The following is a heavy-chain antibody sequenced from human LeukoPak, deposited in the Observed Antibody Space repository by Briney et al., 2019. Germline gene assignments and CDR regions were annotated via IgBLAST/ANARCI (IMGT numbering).Heavy chain of an antibody. V-gene: IGHV4-59*01. CDR3: ARGGMDDYVWGSYRPPPSYYYYYMDV. CDR1: GGSISSYY. Sequence: SETLSLTCTVSGGSISSYYWSWIRQPAGKGLEWIGYIYYSGSTNYNPSLKSRVTISVDTSKNQFSLKLSSVTAADTAVYYCARGGMDDYVWGSYRPPPSYYYYYMDVWGKGTTVTVSS. D-gene: IGHD3-16*02. CDR2: IYYSGST. J-gene: IGHJ6*03.